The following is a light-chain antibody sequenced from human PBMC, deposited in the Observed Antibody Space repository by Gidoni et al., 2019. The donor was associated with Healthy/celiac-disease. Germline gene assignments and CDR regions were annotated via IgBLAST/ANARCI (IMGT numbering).Light chain of an antibody. V-gene: IGLV2-14*01. Sequence: QSALTQPASVSGSPGQSITIPCTGTSSDVGGYNYVSWYQQHPGKAPKLMIYEVSNRPSGVSNRFSGSKSGNTASLTISGLQAEDEADYYCSSQTSISTLGVFGGGTKLTVL. CDR1: SSDVGGYNY. CDR3: SSQTSISTLGV. CDR2: EVS. J-gene: IGLJ3*02.